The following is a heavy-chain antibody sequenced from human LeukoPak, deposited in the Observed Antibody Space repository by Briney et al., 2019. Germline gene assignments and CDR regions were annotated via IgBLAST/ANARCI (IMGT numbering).Heavy chain of an antibody. CDR2: IYYSGST. CDR1: GGSISSSSYY. J-gene: IGHJ4*02. Sequence: SETLSLTCTVSGGSISSSSYYWGWIRQPPGKGLEWIGSIYYSGSTYYNPSLKSRVTISVDTSKNQFSLMLTSVTAADTAVYFCARASYFYDNSGYYTSHDYWGQGTLVAVSS. V-gene: IGHV4-39*07. CDR3: ARASYFYDNSGYYTSHDY. D-gene: IGHD3-22*01.